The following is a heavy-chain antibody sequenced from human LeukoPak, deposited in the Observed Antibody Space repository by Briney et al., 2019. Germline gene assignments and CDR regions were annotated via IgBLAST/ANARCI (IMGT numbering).Heavy chain of an antibody. Sequence: GGSLRLSCAASGFTFSSYAMSWVRQAPGKGLEWVSVISGIGGTTYFADSVKGRFTISRDNSKNTLYLQINSLRAEDTAVYYCANEIRPNDYWGQGTQVTVSS. CDR3: ANEIRPNDY. J-gene: IGHJ4*02. CDR2: ISGIGGTT. CDR1: GFTFSSYA. V-gene: IGHV3-23*01. D-gene: IGHD4-17*01.